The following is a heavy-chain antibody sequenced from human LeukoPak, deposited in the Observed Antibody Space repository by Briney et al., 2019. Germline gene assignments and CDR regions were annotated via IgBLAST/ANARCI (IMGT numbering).Heavy chain of an antibody. Sequence: GGSLRLSCAASGFTFSSYAMHWVRQAPGKGLEWVAVISYDGSNKYYADSVKGRFTISRDNSKNTLYLQMNSLRAEDTAVYYCAKGAYRVRGVLRLMDVWGQGTTVTVSS. CDR2: ISYDGSNK. D-gene: IGHD3-10*01. J-gene: IGHJ6*02. CDR1: GFTFSSYA. CDR3: AKGAYRVRGVLRLMDV. V-gene: IGHV3-30-3*01.